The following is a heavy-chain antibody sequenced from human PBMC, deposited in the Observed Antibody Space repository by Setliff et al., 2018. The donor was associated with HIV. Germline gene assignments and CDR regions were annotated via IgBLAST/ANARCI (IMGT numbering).Heavy chain of an antibody. V-gene: IGHV4-61*09. D-gene: IGHD6-13*01. J-gene: IGHJ4*02. Sequence: LSLTCTVSGGSISSGSYYWSWIRQPAGKGLEWIGHIYTSGSTNYNPSLKSRVTISVDTSTNQFSLKLSSVTAADTAMYYCARGRRSSSWYVYHWGQGTLVTVSS. CDR3: ARGRRSSSWYVYH. CDR1: GGSISSGSYY. CDR2: IYTSGST.